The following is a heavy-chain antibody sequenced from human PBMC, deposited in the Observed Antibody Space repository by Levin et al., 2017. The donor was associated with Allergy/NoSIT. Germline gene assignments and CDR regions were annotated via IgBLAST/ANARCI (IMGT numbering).Heavy chain of an antibody. V-gene: IGHV1-69*13. CDR1: GGTFSSYA. J-gene: IGHJ4*02. CDR2: IIPIFGTA. D-gene: IGHD5-18*01. Sequence: SVKVSCKASGGTFSSYAISWVRQAPGQGLEWMGGIIPIFGTANYAQKFQGRVTITADESTSTAYMELSSLRSEDTAVYYCAREAAMVAPFFDYWGQGTLVTVSS. CDR3: AREAAMVAPFFDY.